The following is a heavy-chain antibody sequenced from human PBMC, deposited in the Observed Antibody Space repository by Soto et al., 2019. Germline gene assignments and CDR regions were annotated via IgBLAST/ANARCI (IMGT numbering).Heavy chain of an antibody. D-gene: IGHD1-26*01. CDR2: INAGNGNT. CDR3: ARDVGATGD. CDR1: DNTFTTYA. Sequence: FHLLRSGPKLKKPGAPVKVSCKASDNTFTTYALHWVRQAPGQRLGWMGWINAGNGNTKYSQKFQGRVTITRDTSASTAYMELSSLRSEDTAVYYCARDVGATGDWGQGTLVTVSS. V-gene: IGHV1-3*01. J-gene: IGHJ4*02.